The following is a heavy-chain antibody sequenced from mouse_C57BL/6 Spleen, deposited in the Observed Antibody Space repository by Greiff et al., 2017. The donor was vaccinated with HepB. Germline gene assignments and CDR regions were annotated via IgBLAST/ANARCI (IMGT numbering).Heavy chain of an antibody. V-gene: IGHV1-15*01. CDR3: TRFSITTRYFDV. D-gene: IGHD1-1*01. J-gene: IGHJ1*03. CDR1: GYTFTDYE. CDR2: IDPETGGT. Sequence: VQLVESGAELVRPGASVTLSCKASGYTFTDYEMHWVKQTPVHGLEWIGAIDPETGGTAYNQKFKGKAILTADKSSSTAYMELRSLTSEDSAVYYCTRFSITTRYFDVWGTGTTVTVSS.